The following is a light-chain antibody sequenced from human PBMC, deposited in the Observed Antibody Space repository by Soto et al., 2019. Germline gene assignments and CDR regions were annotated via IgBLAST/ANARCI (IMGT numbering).Light chain of an antibody. CDR3: QKYTSAPPYT. CDR1: QGISNY. Sequence: DLQMTQSPSSLSASVGDRVTITCRASQGISNYLAWYQQKPGKVPKLLIYAASTLQSGVPSRFSGSGSGTDFPLTISSLQPEDVATYYCQKYTSAPPYTFGQGTKLEIK. J-gene: IGKJ2*01. V-gene: IGKV1-27*01. CDR2: AAS.